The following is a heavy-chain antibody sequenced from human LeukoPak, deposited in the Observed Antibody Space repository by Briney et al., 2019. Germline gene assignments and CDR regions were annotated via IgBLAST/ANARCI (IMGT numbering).Heavy chain of an antibody. CDR3: ARHAIAQRYFDY. Sequence: SETLSLTCTVSAGSISSSSYYWGWIRQPPGKGLEWIGSIYYSGSTYYNPSLKSRVTISVDTSKNQFSLKLSSVTAADTAVYYCARHAIAQRYFDYWGQGTLVTVSS. CDR2: IYYSGST. J-gene: IGHJ4*02. V-gene: IGHV4-39*01. CDR1: AGSISSSSYY. D-gene: IGHD2-2*01.